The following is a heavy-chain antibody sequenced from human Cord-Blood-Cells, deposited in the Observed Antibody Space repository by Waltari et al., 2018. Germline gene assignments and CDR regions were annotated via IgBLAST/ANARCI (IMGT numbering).Heavy chain of an antibody. D-gene: IGHD3-10*01. CDR1: GYTLTEFS. CDR3: ATDAYGSGSYYDAFDI. CDR2: FDPEDGET. Sequence: QVQLVQSGAEVKKPGPAVQVSCKVSGYTLTEFSMHRVRQAPGKGLEWMGGFDPEDGETIYAQKFQGRVTMTEDTSTDTAYMELSSLRSEDTAVYYCATDAYGSGSYYDAFDIWGQGTMVTVSS. V-gene: IGHV1-24*01. J-gene: IGHJ3*02.